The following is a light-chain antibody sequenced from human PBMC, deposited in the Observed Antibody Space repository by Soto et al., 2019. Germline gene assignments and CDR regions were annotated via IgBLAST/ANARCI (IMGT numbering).Light chain of an antibody. Sequence: QSVLAQPPSASGSPGQSVTISCTGTKNDIGVYDFVSWYQHHPGKAPRLIIYEVVQRPSGVPDRFSGSKSGNTASLTVSGLQAADEADYFCKSYAGSNTYFFGSGTKATVL. CDR2: EVV. J-gene: IGLJ1*01. CDR1: KNDIGVYDF. V-gene: IGLV2-8*01. CDR3: KSYAGSNTYF.